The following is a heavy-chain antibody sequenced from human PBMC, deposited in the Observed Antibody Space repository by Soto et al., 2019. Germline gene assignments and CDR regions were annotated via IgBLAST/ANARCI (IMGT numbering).Heavy chain of an antibody. Sequence: QVQLVESGGGVVQPGRSLRLSCAASGFTFSSYAMHWVRQAPGKGLEWVAVISYDGSNKYYADSVKGRFTISRDNSKNTLYLQINSLRAEDTAVYYCARGEHPALDYWGQGTLVTVSS. D-gene: IGHD1-26*01. CDR2: ISYDGSNK. V-gene: IGHV3-30-3*01. J-gene: IGHJ4*02. CDR3: ARGEHPALDY. CDR1: GFTFSSYA.